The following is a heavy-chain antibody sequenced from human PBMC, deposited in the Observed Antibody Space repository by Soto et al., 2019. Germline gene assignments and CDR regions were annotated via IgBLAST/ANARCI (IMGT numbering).Heavy chain of an antibody. CDR2: INMDGSST. CDR1: GFTFSTSW. V-gene: IGHV3-74*01. J-gene: IGHJ4*02. CDR3: ARPGITGTTGDY. Sequence: GGSPKLSCAASGFTFSTSWMHWVRQAPGKGLVWVSRINMDGSSTNYADSVKGRFTISRDNARNTLYLQMNSLRAEDTAVYYCARPGITGTTGDYWGQGTLVTVSS. D-gene: IGHD1-20*01.